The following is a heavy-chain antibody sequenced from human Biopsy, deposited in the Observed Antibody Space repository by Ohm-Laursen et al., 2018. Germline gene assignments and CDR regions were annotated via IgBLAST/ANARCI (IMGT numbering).Heavy chain of an antibody. J-gene: IGHJ4*02. CDR1: GFIFSSYA. CDR3: AKDLRNNNWGVEN. D-gene: IGHD7-27*01. V-gene: IGHV3-30*02. Sequence: SLRLSCTASGFIFSSYAMHWVRQAPGKGLQWVAFIPYDGSKKDYGDSVKGRFTISRDNSKNTLYLQMNNLRAEDTAVFYCAKDLRNNNWGVENWGQGTLVTVSS. CDR2: IPYDGSKK.